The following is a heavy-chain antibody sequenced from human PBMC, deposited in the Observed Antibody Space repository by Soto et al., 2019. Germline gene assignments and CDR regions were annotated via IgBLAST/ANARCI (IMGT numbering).Heavy chain of an antibody. CDR2: ISSSSSYI. D-gene: IGHD3-22*01. Sequence: PGGSLRLSCAASGFTFSSYSMNWVRQAPGKGLEWVSSISSSSSYIYYADSVKGRFTISRDNAKNSLYLQMNSLRAEDTAVYYCVAGYYDSSGYYYLGPFDYWGQGTLVTVSA. V-gene: IGHV3-21*01. CDR1: GFTFSSYS. CDR3: VAGYYDSSGYYYLGPFDY. J-gene: IGHJ4*02.